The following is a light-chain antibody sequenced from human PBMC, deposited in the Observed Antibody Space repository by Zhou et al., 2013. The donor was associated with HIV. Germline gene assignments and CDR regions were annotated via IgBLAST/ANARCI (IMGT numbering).Light chain of an antibody. CDR2: AAS. J-gene: IGKJ4*01. Sequence: DIQMTQSPSSLSASLGDRVTITCRASQSITKNLNWYQQKPGKAPKLLIHAASTLQSGVPSRFSGSGSGTDFTLTIKSLQPEDLATYFCQQSYSAPLTFGGGTKVEIK. V-gene: IGKV1-39*01. CDR3: QQSYSAPLT. CDR1: QSITKN.